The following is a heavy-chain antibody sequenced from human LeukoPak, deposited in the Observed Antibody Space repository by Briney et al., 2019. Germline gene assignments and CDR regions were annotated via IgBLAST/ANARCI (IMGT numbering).Heavy chain of an antibody. D-gene: IGHD5-12*01. V-gene: IGHV4-39*07. Sequence: PSETLSLTCTVSGGSISSSSYYWGWIRQPPGKGLEWIGSIYSSGSTYYNPSLKSRVTISVDKSKNQFSLKLSSVTAADTAVYYCARASIILSAFDIWGQGTMVTVSS. J-gene: IGHJ3*02. CDR2: IYSSGST. CDR1: GGSISSSSYY. CDR3: ARASIILSAFDI.